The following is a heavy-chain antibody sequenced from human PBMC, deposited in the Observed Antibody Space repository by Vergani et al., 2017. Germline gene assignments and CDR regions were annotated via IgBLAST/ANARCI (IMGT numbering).Heavy chain of an antibody. Sequence: QVQLQESGPGLVKPSETLSLTCAVSGGSISSGYHCWTWIRQPAGRGLEWIGRIYPNGNGNYNESLRSRLTMSIDTSRSQFSLSLSSVTAADTAVYYCARGNCGVNCPKYNWLAPWGRGILVTVSS. CDR1: GGSISSGYHC. J-gene: IGHJ5*02. D-gene: IGHD2-21*01. CDR2: IYPNGNG. CDR3: ARGNCGVNCPKYNWLAP. V-gene: IGHV4-61*02.